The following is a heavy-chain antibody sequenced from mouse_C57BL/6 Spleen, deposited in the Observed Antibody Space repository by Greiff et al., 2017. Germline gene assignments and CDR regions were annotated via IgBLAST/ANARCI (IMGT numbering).Heavy chain of an antibody. CDR2: LHPNSGST. CDR3: ATNPFDY. J-gene: IGHJ2*01. CDR1: GYAFTNYL. V-gene: IGHV1-54*01. D-gene: IGHD6-1*01. Sequence: QVQLQQSGAELVRPGTSVKVSCKASGYAFTNYLIEWVKQRPGQGLEWIGMLHPNSGSTNYNEKFKSKATLTVDKSSSTAYMQLSSLTSEDSAVYYCATNPFDYWGQGTTLTVSS.